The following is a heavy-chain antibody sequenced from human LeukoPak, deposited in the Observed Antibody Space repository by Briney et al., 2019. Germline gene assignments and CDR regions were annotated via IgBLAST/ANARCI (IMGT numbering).Heavy chain of an antibody. V-gene: IGHV4-4*09. CDR2: IYTGGST. J-gene: IGHJ4*02. D-gene: IGHD4-11*01. CDR1: GGTIRSYY. Sequence: SETLSLTCSVSGGTIRSYYWSWIRQPPGKALEFIGYIYTGGSTNYNPSLKRRVAISVDTSKNQFSLRLNSVTAADTAVYYCARRSNYFDYRGQGTLVTVSS. CDR3: ARRSNYFDY.